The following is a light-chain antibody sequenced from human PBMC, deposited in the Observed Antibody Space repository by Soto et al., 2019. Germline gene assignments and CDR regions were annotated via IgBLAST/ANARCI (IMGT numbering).Light chain of an antibody. CDR1: SSDVGGYNY. CDR2: EVS. V-gene: IGLV2-14*01. Sequence: QSVLTQPASVSGSPGQSITISCTGTSSDVGGYNYVSWYQQHPGKDPKLMIYEVSNRPSGVSNRFSGSKSGNTASLTISGLQAEDEADYYCSSYTSSSTRGVVFGGGTKLTVL. J-gene: IGLJ2*01. CDR3: SSYTSSSTRGVV.